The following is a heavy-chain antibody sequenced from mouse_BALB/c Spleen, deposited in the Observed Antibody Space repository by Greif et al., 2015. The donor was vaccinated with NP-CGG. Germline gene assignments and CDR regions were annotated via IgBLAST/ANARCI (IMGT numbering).Heavy chain of an antibody. J-gene: IGHJ4*01. Sequence: EVQLVESGGGLVKPGGSLKLSCAASGFTFSSYAMSWVRQTPEKRLEWVATISSGGSYTYYPDSVKGRFTISRDNAKNTLYLQMSSLRSEDTAMYYCARHKEGGVDYWGQGTSVTVSS. CDR1: GFTFSSYA. CDR3: ARHKEGGVDY. V-gene: IGHV5-9-3*01. CDR2: ISSGGSYT.